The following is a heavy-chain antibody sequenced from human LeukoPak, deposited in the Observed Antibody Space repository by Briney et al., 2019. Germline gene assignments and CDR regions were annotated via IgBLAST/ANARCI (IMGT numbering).Heavy chain of an antibody. V-gene: IGHV3-30*18. CDR2: ISDDGRTE. J-gene: IGHJ4*02. Sequence: PGGSLRLSCAASGFTFSSHGMHWVRQAPGQGLKGVAVISDDGRTEYYADSVKGRFTISRDNSKNTVSLQMNSLRDDDTAAFYCTKEGATGSRYNFDYWGQGTLVTASS. CDR3: TKEGATGSRYNFDY. CDR1: GFTFSSHG. D-gene: IGHD2-15*01.